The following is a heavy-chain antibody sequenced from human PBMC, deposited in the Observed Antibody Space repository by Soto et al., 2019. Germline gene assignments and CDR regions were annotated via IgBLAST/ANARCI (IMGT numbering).Heavy chain of an antibody. CDR3: VKDMGCTKGVCSYCYYGMDV. V-gene: IGHV3-9*01. D-gene: IGHD2-8*01. CDR1: GFTFDDYA. Sequence: GGSLRLSCAASGFTFDDYAMHWVRQAPGKGLEWVSSISWNGISIGYADSVKGRFTISRDNGKNALHLQMNSLRAEDTALYYCVKDMGCTKGVCSYCYYGMDVWGQGTPVTVYS. J-gene: IGHJ6*02. CDR2: ISWNGISI.